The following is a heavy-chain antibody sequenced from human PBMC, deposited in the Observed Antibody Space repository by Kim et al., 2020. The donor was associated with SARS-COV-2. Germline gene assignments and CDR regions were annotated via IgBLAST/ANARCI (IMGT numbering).Heavy chain of an antibody. D-gene: IGHD6-13*01. Sequence: SQTLSLTCAISGDSVSSNSAAWNWIRQSPWRGLEWLGRTYYRSKWYNDYAISVRSRISFNPDTSKNQISLQLNSVTPEDTAVYYCAREFWPTGIAAAGCDSWGQGTLVTVSS. CDR3: AREFWPTGIAAAGCDS. V-gene: IGHV6-1*01. CDR1: GDSVSSNSAA. CDR2: TYYRSKWYN. J-gene: IGHJ4*02.